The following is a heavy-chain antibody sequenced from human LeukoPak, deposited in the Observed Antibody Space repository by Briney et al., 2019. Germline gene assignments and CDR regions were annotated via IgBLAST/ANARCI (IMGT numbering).Heavy chain of an antibody. CDR2: IYTSGST. CDR1: GGSISSGSYY. D-gene: IGHD6-19*01. V-gene: IGHV4-61*02. Sequence: SETLSLTCTVSGGSISSGSYYWSWIRQPAGKGLEWIGRIYTSGSTNYNPSLKSRVTISVDTSKSQFSLKLNSVTAADTAVYYCARTLYFNTGWYEDAFDIWGQGTMVTVSS. J-gene: IGHJ3*02. CDR3: ARTLYFNTGWYEDAFDI.